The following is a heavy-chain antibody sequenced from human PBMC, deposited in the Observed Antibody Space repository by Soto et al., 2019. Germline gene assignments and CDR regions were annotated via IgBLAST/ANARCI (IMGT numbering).Heavy chain of an antibody. D-gene: IGHD3-10*01. Sequence: PSETLSLTCTVPGGSISSGGYYWSWIRQHPGKGLEWIGYIYYSGSTYYNPSLKSRVTISVDTSKNQFSLKLSSVTAADTAVYYCAREAPHYYGSGSHYYYYGMDVWGQGTTVTVSS. CDR1: GGSISSGGYY. CDR3: AREAPHYYGSGSHYYYYGMDV. J-gene: IGHJ6*02. V-gene: IGHV4-31*03. CDR2: IYYSGST.